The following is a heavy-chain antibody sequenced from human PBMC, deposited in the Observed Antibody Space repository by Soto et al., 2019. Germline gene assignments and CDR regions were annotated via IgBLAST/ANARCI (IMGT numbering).Heavy chain of an antibody. CDR2: ISYDGSNK. V-gene: IGHV3-30*18. Sequence: QVQLVESGGGVVQPGRSLRLSCAASGFTFSSYGMHWVRQAPGKGLEWVAVISYDGSNKYYADSVKGPFTISRDNSKSTLYLQMNSLRAEDTAVYYCAKLGGVPAAPALGLTLRYGMDVWGQGTTVTVAS. CDR1: GFTFSSYG. J-gene: IGHJ6*02. D-gene: IGHD2-2*01. CDR3: AKLGGVPAAPALGLTLRYGMDV.